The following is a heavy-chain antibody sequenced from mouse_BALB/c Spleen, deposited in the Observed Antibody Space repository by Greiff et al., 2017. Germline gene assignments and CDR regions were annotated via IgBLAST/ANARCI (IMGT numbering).Heavy chain of an antibody. CDR1: GFTFSSYG. CDR3: ARAYYRYFDY. CDR2: INSNGGST. J-gene: IGHJ2*01. Sequence: EVMLVESGGGLVQPGGSLKLSCAAAGFTFSSYGMSWVRQTPDKRLELVATINSNGGSTYYPDSVKGRFTISRDNAKNTLYLQMSSLKSEDTAMYYCARAYYRYFDYWGQGTTLTVSS. V-gene: IGHV5-6-3*01. D-gene: IGHD2-14*01.